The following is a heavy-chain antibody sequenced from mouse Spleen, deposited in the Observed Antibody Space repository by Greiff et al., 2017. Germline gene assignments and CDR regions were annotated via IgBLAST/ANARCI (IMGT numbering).Heavy chain of an antibody. Sequence: EVQRVESGPSLVKPSQTLSLTCSVTGDSITSGYWNWIRKFPGNKLEYMGYISYSGSTYYNPSLKSRISITRDTSKNQYYLQLNSVTTEDTATYYCARGAARAPYYFDYWGQGTTLTVSS. V-gene: IGHV3-8*02. D-gene: IGHD3-1*01. CDR3: ARGAARAPYYFDY. CDR2: ISYSGST. J-gene: IGHJ2*01. CDR1: GDSITSGY.